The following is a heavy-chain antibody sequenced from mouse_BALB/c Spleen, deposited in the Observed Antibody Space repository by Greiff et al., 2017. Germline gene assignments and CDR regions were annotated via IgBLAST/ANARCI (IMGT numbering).Heavy chain of an antibody. V-gene: IGHV5-9*03. CDR2: ISSGGGNT. D-gene: IGHD2-10*02. CDR1: GFTFSSYT. CDR3: ARSAYGNYFDY. J-gene: IGHJ2*01. Sequence: EVQGVESGGGLVKPGGSLKLSCAASGFTFSSYTMSWVRQTPEKRLEWVATISSGGGNTYYPDSVKGRFTISRDNAKNNLYLQMSSLRSEDTALYYCARSAYGNYFDYWGQGTTLTVSS.